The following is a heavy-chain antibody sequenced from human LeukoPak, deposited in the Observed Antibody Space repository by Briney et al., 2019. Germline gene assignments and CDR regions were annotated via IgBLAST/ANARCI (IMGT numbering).Heavy chain of an antibody. CDR3: ARGRTLYSSGYNWFDP. J-gene: IGHJ5*02. CDR1: GFTFSSYA. Sequence: GGSLRLSCAASGFTFSSYAMHWVRQAPGKGLEYVSSISSDGGSTYYTNSVKGRFTISRDNSKNTLDPQMGSLRGEDMAVYYCARGRTLYSSGYNWFDPWGQGTLVTVSS. CDR2: ISSDGGST. V-gene: IGHV3-64*01. D-gene: IGHD6-19*01.